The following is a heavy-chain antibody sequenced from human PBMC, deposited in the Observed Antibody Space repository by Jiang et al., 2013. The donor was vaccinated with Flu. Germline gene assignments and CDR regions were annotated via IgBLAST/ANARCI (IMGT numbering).Heavy chain of an antibody. V-gene: IGHV4-39*01. CDR2: GST. Sequence: GSTYYNPSLKSRVTISVDTSKNQFSLKLSSVTAADTAVYYCARHGRLSTPHNSYGSGSYYNLMGSWFDPWGQGTLVTVSS. D-gene: IGHD3-10*01. J-gene: IGHJ5*02. CDR3: ARHGRLSTPHNSYGSGSYYNLMGSWFDP.